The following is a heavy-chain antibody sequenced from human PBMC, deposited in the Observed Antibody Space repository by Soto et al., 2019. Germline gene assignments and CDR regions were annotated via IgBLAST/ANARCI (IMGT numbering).Heavy chain of an antibody. CDR2: FDFNSGRI. Sequence: GGSLRLSCVASAFTSRSYAIHWVRQAPGKGLEWVSGFDFNSGRIGYADSVKGRFTISRDNAKNSLSLEMNSLRVEDTALYYCTKDLVPGGADVWGHGTTVTVSS. V-gene: IGHV3-9*02. D-gene: IGHD3-16*01. J-gene: IGHJ6*02. CDR1: AFTSRSYA. CDR3: TKDLVPGGADV.